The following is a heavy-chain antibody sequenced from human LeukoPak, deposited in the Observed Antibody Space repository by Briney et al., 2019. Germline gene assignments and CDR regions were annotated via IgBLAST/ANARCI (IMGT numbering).Heavy chain of an antibody. CDR1: GGSISSGGYY. Sequence: SQTLSLTCTVSGGSISSGGYYWSWIRQHPGKGLEWIGYIYYSGSTYYNPSLKSRVTISVDTSKNQFSLKLSSVTAADTAVYYCARDTVTAIGYAFDIWDQGTMVTVSS. CDR3: ARDTVTAIGYAFDI. V-gene: IGHV4-31*03. D-gene: IGHD2-21*02. CDR2: IYYSGST. J-gene: IGHJ3*02.